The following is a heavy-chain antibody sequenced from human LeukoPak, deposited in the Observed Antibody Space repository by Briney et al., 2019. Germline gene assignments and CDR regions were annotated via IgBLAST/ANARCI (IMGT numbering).Heavy chain of an antibody. CDR1: GYTFTSYD. J-gene: IGHJ4*02. CDR3: ARGLGLWGYYDSSGYSDY. V-gene: IGHV1-8*03. D-gene: IGHD3-22*01. CDR2: MNPNSGNT. Sequence: ASVKVSCKASGYTFTSYDINWVRQATGQGLEWMGWMNPNSGNTGYAQKFQGRVTITRNTSISTAYMELSSLRSEDTAVYYCARGLGLWGYYDSSGYSDYWGQGTLVTVSS.